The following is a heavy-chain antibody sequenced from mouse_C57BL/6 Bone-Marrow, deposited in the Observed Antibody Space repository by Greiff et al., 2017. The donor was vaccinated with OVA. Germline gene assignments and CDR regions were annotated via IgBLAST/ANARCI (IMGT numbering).Heavy chain of an antibody. CDR1: GYTFTSYW. V-gene: IGHV1-55*01. J-gene: IGHJ4*01. CDR2: IYPGSGST. D-gene: IGHD2-4*01. Sequence: QVQLQQSGAELVKPGASVKMSCKASGYTFTSYWITWVKQRPGQGLEWIGDIYPGSGSTNYNEKFKSKATLTVDTSSSTAYMQLSSLTSEDSAVYYCATPYYDYDEGYAMDYWGQGTSVTVSS. CDR3: ATPYYDYDEGYAMDY.